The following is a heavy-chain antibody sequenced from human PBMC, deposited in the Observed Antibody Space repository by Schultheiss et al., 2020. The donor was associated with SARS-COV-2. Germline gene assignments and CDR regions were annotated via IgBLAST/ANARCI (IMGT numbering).Heavy chain of an antibody. CDR1: GYTFTSYG. V-gene: IGHV1-18*01. Sequence: ASVKVSCKASGYTFTSYGISWVRQAPGQGLEWMGGFDPEDGETIYAQKFQGRVTMTTDTSTSTAYMELRSLRSDDTAVYYCARDLGAVADPERDYWGQGTLVTVSS. D-gene: IGHD6-19*01. CDR2: FDPEDGET. CDR3: ARDLGAVADPERDY. J-gene: IGHJ4*02.